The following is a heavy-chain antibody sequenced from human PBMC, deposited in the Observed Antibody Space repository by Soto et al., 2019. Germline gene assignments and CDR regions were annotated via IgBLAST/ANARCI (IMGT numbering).Heavy chain of an antibody. Sequence: GGSLRLSCAASGFTFSSYAMSWVRQAPGKGLEWVSAISGSGGSTYYADSVKGRFTISRDNSKNTLYLQMNSLRAEDTAVYYCAQRRSYYDFWSGYSFDYWGQGTLVTVSS. V-gene: IGHV3-23*01. J-gene: IGHJ4*02. CDR2: ISGSGGST. CDR3: AQRRSYYDFWSGYSFDY. CDR1: GFTFSSYA. D-gene: IGHD3-3*01.